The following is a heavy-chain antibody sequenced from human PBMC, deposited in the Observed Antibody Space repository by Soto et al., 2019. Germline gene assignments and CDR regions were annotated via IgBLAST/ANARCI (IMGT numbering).Heavy chain of an antibody. CDR3: ARRGNYDFWSGYYGPGMDV. J-gene: IGHJ6*02. CDR2: IYYSGFT. V-gene: IGHV4-31*03. CDR1: GGSITSGGYY. D-gene: IGHD3-3*01. Sequence: SETLSLTCTVSGGSITSGGYYWSWIRQHPGKGLEWIGYIYYSGFTYYNPSLKSRVTISVDTSKNQFSLKLSSVTAADTAVYYCARRGNYDFWSGYYGPGMDVWGQGTTVTVYS.